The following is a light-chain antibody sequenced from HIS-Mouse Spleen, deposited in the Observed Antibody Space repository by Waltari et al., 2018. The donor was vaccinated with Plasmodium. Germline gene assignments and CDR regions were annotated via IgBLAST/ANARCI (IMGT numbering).Light chain of an antibody. V-gene: IGKV3-15*01. CDR3: QQYNNWSFT. J-gene: IGKJ3*01. Sequence: EIVMTQSPATRSVSPGERATLPCRASQSVSSNLAWYQQKPGQAHRLLIYGASTRATGIPARFSGSVSGTEFTLTISSLQSEDFAVYYCQQYNNWSFTFGPGTKVDIK. CDR1: QSVSSN. CDR2: GAS.